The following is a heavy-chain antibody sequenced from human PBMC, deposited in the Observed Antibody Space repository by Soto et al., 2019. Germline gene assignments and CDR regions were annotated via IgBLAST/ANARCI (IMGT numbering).Heavy chain of an antibody. CDR2: INPNSGGT. D-gene: IGHD6-13*01. V-gene: IGHV1-2*04. CDR3: ARAIAAAGSPPYNWFDP. CDR1: GYTFTGCY. Sequence: ASVKVSCKASGYTFTGCYMHWVRQAPGQGLEWMGWINPNSGGTNYAQKFQGWVTMTRDTSISTAYMELSRLRSDDTAVYYCARAIAAAGSPPYNWFDPWGQGTLVTVSS. J-gene: IGHJ5*02.